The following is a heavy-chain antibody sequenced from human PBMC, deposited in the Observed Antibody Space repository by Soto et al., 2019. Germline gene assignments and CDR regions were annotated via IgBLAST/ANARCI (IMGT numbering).Heavy chain of an antibody. J-gene: IGHJ3*02. V-gene: IGHV1-46*01. Sequence: QVQLVQSGAEVKKPGASVKISCEASGYSFTSQYVHWVRQAPGQGLEWMGIINPNGGSTTYAQKFRGKGPRTRDTSTRTVSMGLSSRKSGDTAVYYCAREQGLRPGGGGTEPLDIWGQGTMVTVAS. D-gene: IGHD5-12*01. CDR3: AREQGLRPGGGGTEPLDI. CDR2: INPNGGST. CDR1: GYSFTSQY.